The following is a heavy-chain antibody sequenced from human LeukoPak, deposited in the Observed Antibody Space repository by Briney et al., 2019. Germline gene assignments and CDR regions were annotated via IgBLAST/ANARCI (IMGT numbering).Heavy chain of an antibody. J-gene: IGHJ3*02. CDR3: AGLLAYCGGDCYLSDAFVI. V-gene: IGHV4-30-4*08. CDR1: GGSISSGDYY. Sequence: SQTLSLTCTVSGGSISSGDYYWSWIRQPPGKGLEWIGYIYYSGSTYYNPSLKSRVTISVDTSKNQFSLKLSSVTAADTAVYYCAGLLAYCGGDCYLSDAFVIWGQGTMVTVSS. D-gene: IGHD2-21*01. CDR2: IYYSGST.